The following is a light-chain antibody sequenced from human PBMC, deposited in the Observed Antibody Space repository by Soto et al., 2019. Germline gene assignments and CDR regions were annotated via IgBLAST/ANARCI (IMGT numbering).Light chain of an antibody. J-gene: IGLJ1*01. CDR3: QSYDSSLSSYV. Sequence: QSVLTQPPSLSAAPGQRVTISCTGGISNFGAGYDVHWYQQLPGTAPKLLIYTNTNRPSGVPDRFSGSKSGTSASLAITGLQAEDEADYYCQSYDSSLSSYVFGAGTKVTVL. CDR1: ISNFGAGYD. CDR2: TNT. V-gene: IGLV1-40*01.